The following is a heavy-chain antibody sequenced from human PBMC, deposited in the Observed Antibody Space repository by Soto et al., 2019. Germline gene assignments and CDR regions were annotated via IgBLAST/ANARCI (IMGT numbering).Heavy chain of an antibody. J-gene: IGHJ4*02. V-gene: IGHV3-33*03. CDR1: GFTFSNYG. D-gene: IGHD3-16*01. Sequence: GGSLRLSCAASGFTFSNYGMHWVRQAPDRGLEWVAAMWYDESRTFYAESVKGRFTISRDNSKNTLSLQMNSLRVEDSAVYYCVPRKGDTFTWGPGTLVTVSS. CDR2: MWYDESRT. CDR3: VPRKGDTFT.